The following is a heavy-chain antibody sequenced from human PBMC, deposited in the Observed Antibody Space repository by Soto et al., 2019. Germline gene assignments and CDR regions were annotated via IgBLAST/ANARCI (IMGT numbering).Heavy chain of an antibody. CDR2: IYYSGST. J-gene: IGHJ4*02. CDR3: ASSIAARPGRFDY. CDR1: GGSISSYY. V-gene: IGHV4-59*01. Sequence: SETLSLTCTVSGGSISSYYWSWIRQPPGKGLEWIGYIYYSGSTNYNPSLKSRVTIPVDTSKNQFSLKLSSVTAADTAVYYCASSIAARPGRFDYWGQGTLVTSPQ. D-gene: IGHD6-6*01.